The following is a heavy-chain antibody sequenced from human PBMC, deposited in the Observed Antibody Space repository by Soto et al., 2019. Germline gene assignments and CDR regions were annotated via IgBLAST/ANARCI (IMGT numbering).Heavy chain of an antibody. CDR1: GGTFSRYT. D-gene: IGHD2-21*02. V-gene: IGHV1-69*08. CDR3: ARDLHYCGADCYEPFDF. J-gene: IGHJ4*02. CDR2: IIPFLDTT. Sequence: QVQLVQSGAEVKKPGSSVTVSCKASGGTFSRYTFSWVRQAPGQGLEWMGRIIPFLDTTKYAQKFQGRVTITADKFTSTAYMELSSLTSEDTAVYYCARDLHYCGADCYEPFDFWGQGTLVTVSS.